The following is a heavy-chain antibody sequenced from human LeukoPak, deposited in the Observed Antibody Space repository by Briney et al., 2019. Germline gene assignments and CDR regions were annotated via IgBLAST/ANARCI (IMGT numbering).Heavy chain of an antibody. Sequence: SETLSLTCSVSGGSISSTRYYWGWIRQPPGKGLDWIGSMYYTGSSYYNPSLKSRVTISADTSKNQFSLKMSSVTAADTAVYYCARAGSSSRKFDPWGQGTLVTVSS. CDR1: GGSISSTRYY. V-gene: IGHV4-39*01. D-gene: IGHD6-13*01. CDR3: ARAGSSSRKFDP. CDR2: MYYTGSS. J-gene: IGHJ5*02.